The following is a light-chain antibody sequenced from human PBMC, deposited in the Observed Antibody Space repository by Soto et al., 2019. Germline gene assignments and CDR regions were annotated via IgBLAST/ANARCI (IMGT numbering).Light chain of an antibody. Sequence: QSVLTQPASVSGSPGQSITISCTGTSSEVGGYNYVSWYQQHPGKAPKLMIYDVSNRPSGVSNRFSGSKSGNTASLTISGLQADDEADYYCSSYTSSSTLDVFGTGTKLTVL. V-gene: IGLV2-14*01. CDR2: DVS. J-gene: IGLJ1*01. CDR3: SSYTSSSTLDV. CDR1: SSEVGGYNY.